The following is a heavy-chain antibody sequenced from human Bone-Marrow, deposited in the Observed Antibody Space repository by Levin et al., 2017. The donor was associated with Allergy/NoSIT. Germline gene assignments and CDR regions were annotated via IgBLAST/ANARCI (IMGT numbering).Heavy chain of an antibody. V-gene: IGHV1-69*06. CDR1: GATLNSHS. CDR3: ARFRRGQGSAFDI. CDR2: IIPLFGTP. Sequence: KISCKASGATLNSHSIGWVRQAPGQGLEWMGAIIPLFGTPNYAQNFQGRPTISADTSTSTVYMELTSLTPEDTAFYACARFRRGQGSAFDIWGQGTMVTVSS. D-gene: IGHD3-10*01. J-gene: IGHJ3*02.